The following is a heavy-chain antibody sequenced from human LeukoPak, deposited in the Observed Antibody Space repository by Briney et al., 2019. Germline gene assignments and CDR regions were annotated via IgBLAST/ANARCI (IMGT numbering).Heavy chain of an antibody. J-gene: IGHJ5*02. CDR2: IDYSGST. V-gene: IGHV4-59*08. CDR3: ASEVTIIRGVITTNSLDP. Sequence: SETLSLTCTVSGGSISSFYWSWIRPPPGKGLEWMGYIDYSGSTNYNHSLTIRVTITVDRSKNQCSLKLSSVSAADTAAYYCASEVTIIRGVITTNSLDPWGPGTLVTVSS. CDR1: GGSISSFY. D-gene: IGHD3-10*01.